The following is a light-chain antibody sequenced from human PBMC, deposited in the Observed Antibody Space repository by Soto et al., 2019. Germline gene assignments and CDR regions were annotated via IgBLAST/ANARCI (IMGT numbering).Light chain of an antibody. CDR1: QGIRKD. CDR2: AAS. V-gene: IGKV1-17*01. Sequence: DIQMTQSPSSLSASVGDRVTITCRASQGIRKDLCWYQQKPGKAPKRLIYAASSLQSGVPSRFSGSGSGTEFTLTISSLEPEDVAIYYCQQREDWPRAFGGGTKVEFK. J-gene: IGKJ4*01. CDR3: QQREDWPRA.